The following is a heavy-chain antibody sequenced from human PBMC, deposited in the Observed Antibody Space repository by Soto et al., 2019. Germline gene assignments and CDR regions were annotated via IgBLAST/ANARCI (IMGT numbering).Heavy chain of an antibody. V-gene: IGHV4-4*02. J-gene: IGHJ3*01. CDR2: ISRSGTT. CDR1: GFTFSSYW. Sequence: GSLRLSCAASGFTFSSYWMSWVRQPPGKGLEWIGEISRSGTTNYKPSLKSRVTISVDKSKNQFSLKLGSVTAADTAMYYCARDSASSGVFTWGQGTMVTVSS. CDR3: ARDSASSGVFT. D-gene: IGHD6-19*01.